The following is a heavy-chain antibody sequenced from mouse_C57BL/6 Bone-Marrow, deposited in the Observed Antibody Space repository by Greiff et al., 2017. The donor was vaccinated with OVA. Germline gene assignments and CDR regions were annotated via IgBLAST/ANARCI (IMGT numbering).Heavy chain of an antibody. Sequence: EVMLVESGGDLVKPGGSLKLSCAASGFTFSSYGMSWVRQTPDKRLEWVATISSGGSYTYYPDSVKGRFTISRDNAKNTLYLQMSSLKSEDTAMYYGARVTTTPYWYFDVWGTGTTVTVSS. D-gene: IGHD2-1*01. V-gene: IGHV5-6*01. J-gene: IGHJ1*03. CDR2: ISSGGSYT. CDR3: ARVTTTPYWYFDV. CDR1: GFTFSSYG.